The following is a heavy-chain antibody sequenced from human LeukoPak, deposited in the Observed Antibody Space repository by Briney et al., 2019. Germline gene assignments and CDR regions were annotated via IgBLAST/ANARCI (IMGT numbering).Heavy chain of an antibody. CDR3: AEDGSVLLWFGESDAFDI. J-gene: IGHJ3*02. CDR1: GFTFSSYA. Sequence: GGSLRLSRAASGFTFSSYAMSWVRQAPGKGLEWVSAISGSGGSTYYADSVKGRFTISRDNSKNTLYLQMNSLRAEDTAVYYCAEDGSVLLWFGESDAFDIWGQGTMVTVSS. D-gene: IGHD3-10*01. CDR2: ISGSGGST. V-gene: IGHV3-23*01.